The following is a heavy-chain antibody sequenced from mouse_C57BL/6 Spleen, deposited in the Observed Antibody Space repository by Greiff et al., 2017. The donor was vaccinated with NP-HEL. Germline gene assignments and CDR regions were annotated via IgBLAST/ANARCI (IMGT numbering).Heavy chain of an antibody. D-gene: IGHD2-1*01. J-gene: IGHJ2*01. Sequence: VHVKQSGAELVRPGASVKLSCTASGFNIKDDYMHWVKQRPEQGLEWIGWIDPENGDTEYASKFQGKATITADTSSNTAYLQLSSLTSEDTAVYYCTLYGNYGYFDYWGQGTTLTVSS. CDR2: IDPENGDT. V-gene: IGHV14-4*01. CDR3: TLYGNYGYFDY. CDR1: GFNIKDDY.